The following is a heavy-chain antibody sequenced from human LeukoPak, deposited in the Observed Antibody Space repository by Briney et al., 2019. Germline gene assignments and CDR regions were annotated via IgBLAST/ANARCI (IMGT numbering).Heavy chain of an antibody. D-gene: IGHD5-18*01. J-gene: IGHJ4*02. V-gene: IGHV3-21*01. CDR3: ARDRGYSYGYLY. CDR1: GFTFSSYS. Sequence: GGSLRLSCAASGFTFSSYSMNWVRQAPGKGLEWVSSISTSSSYIYYADSVKGRFTISRDNAKNSLYLEMNSLRAEDTAVYYCARDRGYSYGYLYWGQGTLVTVSS. CDR2: ISTSSSYI.